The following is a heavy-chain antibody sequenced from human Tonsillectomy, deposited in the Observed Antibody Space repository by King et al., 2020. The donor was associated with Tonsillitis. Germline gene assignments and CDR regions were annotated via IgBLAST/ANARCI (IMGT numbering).Heavy chain of an antibody. Sequence: VQLVESGGGLVKPGGSLRLSCAASGFTFSTYSMNWVRQAPGKGLEWVSSISSSSSYIYYEDSVKGRFTISRDNAKKSLYLQMNSLRAEDTAVYYCARDERAYCSSTSCYSYDYWGQGTLVTVSS. CDR3: ARDERAYCSSTSCYSYDY. V-gene: IGHV3-21*01. CDR1: GFTFSTYS. J-gene: IGHJ4*02. CDR2: ISSSSSYI. D-gene: IGHD2-2*02.